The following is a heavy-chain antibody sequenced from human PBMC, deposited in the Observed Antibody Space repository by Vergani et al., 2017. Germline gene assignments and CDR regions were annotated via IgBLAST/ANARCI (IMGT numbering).Heavy chain of an antibody. Sequence: QVQLVQSGAEVKMPGASVKVSCKASGYTFSGYYMHWVRQAPGQGLEWMGWINPNSGGTNYAQKFQGRVTMTRDTSISTAYMELSMLRSDDTAVYFFARSLYIVGATTNYWGQGTLVTVSS. CDR3: ARSLYIVGATTNY. D-gene: IGHD1-26*01. J-gene: IGHJ4*02. CDR1: GYTFSGYY. V-gene: IGHV1-2*02. CDR2: INPNSGGT.